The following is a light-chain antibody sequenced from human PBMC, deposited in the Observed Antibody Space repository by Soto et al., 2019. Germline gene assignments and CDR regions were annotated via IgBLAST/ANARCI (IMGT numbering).Light chain of an antibody. CDR1: QSVSSN. J-gene: IGKJ2*01. Sequence: DIVLTESPGTLSLSPVERATLSCRSIQSVSSNLAWYQQKPGQAPRLLIYGAVNRATGVPDRFSGGGSGTDFTLTISSLEAEDSAVYYCQQRSNWPPEFTFGQGTKVDIK. V-gene: IGKV3-11*01. CDR2: GAV. CDR3: QQRSNWPPEFT.